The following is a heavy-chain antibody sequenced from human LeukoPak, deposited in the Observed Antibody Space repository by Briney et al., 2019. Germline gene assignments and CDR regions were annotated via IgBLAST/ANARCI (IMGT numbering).Heavy chain of an antibody. Sequence: PGGSLRLSCAASGFTFSSYSMNWVRQAPGKGLEWISYIISTGSTTYYADSVKGRFTISRDNASNSLSLQMSSLRAEDTAVYYCATGFWGYCSRNSCPLDNWGQGTLVTVAS. V-gene: IGHV3-48*01. J-gene: IGHJ4*02. D-gene: IGHD2-2*01. CDR2: IISTGSTT. CDR3: ATGFWGYCSRNSCPLDN. CDR1: GFTFSSYS.